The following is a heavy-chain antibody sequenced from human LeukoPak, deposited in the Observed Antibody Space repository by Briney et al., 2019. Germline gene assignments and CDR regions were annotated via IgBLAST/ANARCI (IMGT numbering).Heavy chain of an antibody. D-gene: IGHD6-6*01. J-gene: IGHJ4*02. CDR2: IYHSGNS. Sequence: SETLSLTCAVSGGSITSNNWWSWVRQSPGKGLEWIGEIYHSGNSNYNPPLKSRVTISVDKSKNQFSMKLTSVTAEDTAFYYCARDVGARLPGYWGQGILVTVSS. CDR1: GGSITSNNW. V-gene: IGHV4-4*02. CDR3: ARDVGARLPGY.